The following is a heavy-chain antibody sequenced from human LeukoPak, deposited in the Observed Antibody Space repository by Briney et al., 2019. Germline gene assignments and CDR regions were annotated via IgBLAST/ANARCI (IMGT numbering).Heavy chain of an antibody. CDR3: ARRPAGYYYMDV. CDR1: GGSFSDYY. CDR2: INHRGST. D-gene: IGHD6-6*01. V-gene: IGHV4-34*01. J-gene: IGHJ6*03. Sequence: PSETLSLTCAVYGGSFSDYYWGWIRQPPGKGLDYIGEINHRGSTNYNPSLKSRVTISVETSKNELSLKLSSVAAADTAVYYCARRPAGYYYMDVWGKGTTVTVS.